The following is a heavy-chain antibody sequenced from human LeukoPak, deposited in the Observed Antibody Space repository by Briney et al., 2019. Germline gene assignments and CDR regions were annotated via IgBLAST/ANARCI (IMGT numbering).Heavy chain of an antibody. CDR3: ARGGSSSWYMKHRFEFDP. CDR1: GYSISSGYY. CDR2: IYHSGST. V-gene: IGHV4-38-2*02. Sequence: SETLSLTCTVSGYSISSGYYWGWIRPPPGKGLEWIGSIYHSGSTYYNPSLKSRVTISVDTSKNQFSLKLSSVTAADTAVYYCARGGSSSWYMKHRFEFDPWGQGTLVTVPS. D-gene: IGHD6-13*01. J-gene: IGHJ5*02.